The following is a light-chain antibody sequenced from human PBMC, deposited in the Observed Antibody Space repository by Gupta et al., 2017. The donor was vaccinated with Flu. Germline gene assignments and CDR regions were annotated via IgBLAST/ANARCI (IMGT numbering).Light chain of an antibody. V-gene: IGKV3-20*01. J-gene: IGKJ1*01. CDR2: SAS. CDR3: QQDGRSPWT. Sequence: EIVLTQSPATLSLSPGERASLSCRASQSVSNSYLAWYQHKSGQAPRLLIHSASRRATGVPDRFSGHESGTDFTLTIARLEPEDFAVYYCQQDGRSPWTFGQGTKVEI. CDR1: QSVSNSY.